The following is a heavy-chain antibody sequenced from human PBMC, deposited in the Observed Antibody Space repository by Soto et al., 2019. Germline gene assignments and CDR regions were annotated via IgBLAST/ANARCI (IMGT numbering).Heavy chain of an antibody. Sequence: GGSLRLSCAASGFTFSSYDMHWVRQAPGKGLEWVSAIGTAGDTYYPGSVKGRFTISRENAKNSLYLQMNSLRAGDTAVYYCARTTAVDGSYYFDYWGQGTLVTVSS. CDR2: IGTAGDT. V-gene: IGHV3-13*01. CDR3: ARTTAVDGSYYFDY. CDR1: GFTFSSYD. D-gene: IGHD6-6*01. J-gene: IGHJ4*02.